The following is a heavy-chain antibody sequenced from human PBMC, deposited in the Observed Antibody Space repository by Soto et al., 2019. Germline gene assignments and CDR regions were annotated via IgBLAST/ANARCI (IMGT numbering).Heavy chain of an antibody. Sequence: QVQLQESGPRLVEPSQTLSLSCAVSGGSINSGGHYWSWIRQHPRKCLEFLGYVSYSGTTYYNPSLRSRLTLSIETSKNQFSLKLRSGTAADTAVYYCAAAHIGVAGPNWFDPWGKGTLVTVSS. V-gene: IGHV4-31*11. CDR1: GGSINSGGHY. D-gene: IGHD6-19*01. CDR2: VSYSGTT. CDR3: AAAHIGVAGPNWFDP. J-gene: IGHJ5*02.